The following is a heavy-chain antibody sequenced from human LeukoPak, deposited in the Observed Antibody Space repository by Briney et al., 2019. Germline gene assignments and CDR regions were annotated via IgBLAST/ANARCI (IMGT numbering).Heavy chain of an antibody. D-gene: IGHD3-16*01. CDR1: GYRFTSDW. J-gene: IGHJ4*02. Sequence: GESLKISCKGSGYRFTSDWIGWVRQMPGKGLEWMEIIYPGDSDTRYSPSFQGQVTISADKSISTAYLHWSSLKASDTAMYYCATTQRGMITGFDYWGQGTLVTVSS. CDR2: IYPGDSDT. CDR3: ATTQRGMITGFDY. V-gene: IGHV5-51*01.